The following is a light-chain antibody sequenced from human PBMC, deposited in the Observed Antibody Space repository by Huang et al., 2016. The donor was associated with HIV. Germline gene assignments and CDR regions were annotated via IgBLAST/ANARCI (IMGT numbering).Light chain of an antibody. J-gene: IGKJ1*01. Sequence: DIQMTQSPPSLSASVADRVTITCRASQDISNYLAWYQQKPGKVPQLLIYAASTLQAGVSSRFSGSGSGTNFTLTISSLQPEDVATYHSQKYNSAPRTFGQGTKVEIQ. CDR2: AAS. CDR3: QKYNSAPRT. V-gene: IGKV1-27*01. CDR1: QDISNY.